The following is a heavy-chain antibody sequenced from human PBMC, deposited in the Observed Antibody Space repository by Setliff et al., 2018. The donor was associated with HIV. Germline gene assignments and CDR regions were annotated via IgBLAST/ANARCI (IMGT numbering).Heavy chain of an antibody. CDR3: ARHSGYYYDSSGYYPFDV. D-gene: IGHD3-22*01. Sequence: SETLSLTCIVSGGSISSYYWSWIRQPAGKELEWIGDIYTNGSTDYNPSLKSRVTISADTSKKRFSLTLSSVTAADAAVYYCARHSGYYYDSSGYYPFDVWGQGTMVTVSS. J-gene: IGHJ3*01. V-gene: IGHV4-4*09. CDR1: GGSISSYY. CDR2: IYTNGST.